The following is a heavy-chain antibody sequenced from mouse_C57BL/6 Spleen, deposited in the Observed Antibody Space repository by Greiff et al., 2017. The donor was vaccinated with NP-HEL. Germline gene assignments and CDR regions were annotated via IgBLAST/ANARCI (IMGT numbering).Heavy chain of an antibody. J-gene: IGHJ3*01. CDR3: ARDDYDPFAY. Sequence: VQLQQSGPELVKPGASVKISCKASGYAFSSSWLNWVKQRPGKGLEWIGRIYPGDGDTNYNGKFNGKATLTADKSSSTAYMQLSSLTSEDSAVYFCARDDYDPFAYWGKGTLVTVSA. V-gene: IGHV1-82*01. CDR2: IYPGDGDT. D-gene: IGHD2-4*01. CDR1: GYAFSSSW.